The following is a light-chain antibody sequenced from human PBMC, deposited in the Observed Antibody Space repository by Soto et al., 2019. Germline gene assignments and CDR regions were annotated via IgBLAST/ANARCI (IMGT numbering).Light chain of an antibody. Sequence: IQMTQSPSSFSASVGDRVTITCRASQGIDTYLAWYQQKPGKAPRLLIYATSVLESGVPSRFSGSGSGTDYTLTISSLQSEDFASYYCQQYYTHPQTFGQGTKLDVK. V-gene: IGKV1-8*01. CDR1: QGIDTY. CDR3: QQYYTHPQT. J-gene: IGKJ2*01. CDR2: ATS.